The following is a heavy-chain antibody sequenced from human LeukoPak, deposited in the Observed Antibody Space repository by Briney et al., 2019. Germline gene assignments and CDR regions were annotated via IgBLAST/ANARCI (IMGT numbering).Heavy chain of an antibody. CDR2: MSKSGST. J-gene: IGHJ4*02. CDR3: ARHKGSSTWYPFDY. Sequence: SETLSLTCIVFGGSISSYYWSWIRQPPGKGLEWIGYMSKSGSTNYNPSLQSRVTILVDTSKNQFSLKLSSATAADTAVYYCARHKGSSTWYPFDYWGQGTLVTVSS. CDR1: GGSISSYY. D-gene: IGHD6-13*01. V-gene: IGHV4-59*08.